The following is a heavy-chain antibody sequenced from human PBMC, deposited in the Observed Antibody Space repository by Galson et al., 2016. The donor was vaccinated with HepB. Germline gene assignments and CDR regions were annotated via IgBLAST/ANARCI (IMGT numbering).Heavy chain of an antibody. V-gene: IGHV3-21*01. CDR1: GFTFSSYS. D-gene: IGHD2-15*01. CDR2: ISSTSSFI. J-gene: IGHJ4*02. Sequence: SLRLSCAASGFTFSSYSMNWARQAPGKGLEWVSSISSTSSFIYYADSVEGLFTISRDNAMNSLYLQMNSLRAEDTAVYYCARGLCCSGGSCYEDYWGQGTLVTVSS. CDR3: ARGLCCSGGSCYEDY.